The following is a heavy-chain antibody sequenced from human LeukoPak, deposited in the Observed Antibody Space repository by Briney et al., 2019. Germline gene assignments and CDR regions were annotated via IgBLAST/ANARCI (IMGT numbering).Heavy chain of an antibody. CDR1: GGSISSYY. D-gene: IGHD3-22*01. CDR3: ARVDYYDSSGYYTNWFDP. J-gene: IGHJ5*02. Sequence: PSETLSLTCTVSGGSISSYYWSWIRQPAGKGLEWIGRIYTSGSTNYNPSLKSRVTISVDTSKNQFSLKLSSVTAADTAVYYCARVDYYDSSGYYTNWFDPWGQGTLVTVSS. V-gene: IGHV4-4*07. CDR2: IYTSGST.